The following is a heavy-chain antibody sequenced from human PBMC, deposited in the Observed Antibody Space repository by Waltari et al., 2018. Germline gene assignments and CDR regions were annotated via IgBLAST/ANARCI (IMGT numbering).Heavy chain of an antibody. Sequence: VQLQESGPGLVNPSGTLSLTFPVSGGSLSMRTWWCGVRQPPGKGLGWIGEIHHSGSTNYNPSLKSRVTISVDKSKNQFSLKLSAVNAAATAVYDCARRSSSWYYYFDYWGQGTLVTVSS. D-gene: IGHD6-13*01. CDR2: IHHSGST. V-gene: IGHV4-4*02. CDR1: GGSLSMRTW. J-gene: IGHJ4*02. CDR3: ARRSSSWYYYFDY.